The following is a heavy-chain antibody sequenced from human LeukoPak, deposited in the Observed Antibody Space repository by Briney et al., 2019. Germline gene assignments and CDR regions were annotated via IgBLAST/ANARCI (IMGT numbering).Heavy chain of an antibody. D-gene: IGHD5-24*01. CDR1: GYSFTNYW. V-gene: IGHV5-51*01. CDR2: IYPGDSDT. Sequence: GESLKISCKGSGYSFTNYWIAWVRQMPGKGPGWMGIIYPGDSDTRYSPSFQGQVTISADKSINTAYLQWSSLKASDTAMYYCARRVATIDFFDYWGQGTLVTVSS. CDR3: ARRVATIDFFDY. J-gene: IGHJ4*02.